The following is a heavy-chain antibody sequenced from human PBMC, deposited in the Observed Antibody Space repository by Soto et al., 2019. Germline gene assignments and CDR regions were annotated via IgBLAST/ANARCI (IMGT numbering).Heavy chain of an antibody. Sequence: GASVKVSCKASGYTFTSYGISWVRQAPGQGLEWMGWINPNSGGTNYAQKFQGWVTMTRDTSISTAYMELSRLRSDDTAVYYCARDRAYGSGSYYPYWGQGTLVTVSS. D-gene: IGHD3-10*01. J-gene: IGHJ4*02. CDR2: INPNSGGT. CDR3: ARDRAYGSGSYYPY. V-gene: IGHV1-2*04. CDR1: GYTFTSYG.